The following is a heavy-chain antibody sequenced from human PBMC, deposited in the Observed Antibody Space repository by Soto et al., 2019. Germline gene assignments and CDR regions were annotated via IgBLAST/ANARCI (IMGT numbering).Heavy chain of an antibody. Sequence: PSETLSLTCAVSGGSISSRNWWSWVRQPPGKGLEWIGEIYHSGSTNYNPSLKSRVTISVDTSKNQFSLKLSSVTAADTAVYYCARGRITMVRGVINWFDPWGQGTLVTVSS. V-gene: IGHV4-4*02. J-gene: IGHJ5*02. CDR3: ARGRITMVRGVINWFDP. CDR2: IYHSGST. D-gene: IGHD3-10*01. CDR1: GGSISSRNW.